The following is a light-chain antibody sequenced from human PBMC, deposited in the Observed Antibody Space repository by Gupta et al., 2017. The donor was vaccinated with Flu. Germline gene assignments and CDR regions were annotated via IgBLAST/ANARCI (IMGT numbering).Light chain of an antibody. J-gene: IGKJ2*01. CDR3: QQYKTYSPET. CDR1: QSVSCW. V-gene: IGKV1-5*03. CDR2: KTS. Sequence: RVTITCRASQSVSCWLAWYQQKPQKAPKLLIYKTSSLRSGVPSRFCGGRCGAEFTLTINCLQPDDFATYYCQQYKTYSPETFGQGTKLEIK.